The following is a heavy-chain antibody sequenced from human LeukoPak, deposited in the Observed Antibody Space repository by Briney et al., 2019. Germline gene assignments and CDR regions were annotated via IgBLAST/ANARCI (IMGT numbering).Heavy chain of an antibody. CDR3: ARSFGDWLLFQYYFDN. V-gene: IGHV1-18*01. J-gene: IGHJ4*02. D-gene: IGHD3/OR15-3a*01. Sequence: ASVKVSCKASGYTFISYGISWVRQAPGRGLEWMGWISTYNGNTNYAQKFQGRLTMTTDTSTSTAYMELRSLRSDDTAMYYCARSFGDWLLFQYYFDNWGQGTLVTVSS. CDR2: ISTYNGNT. CDR1: GYTFISYG.